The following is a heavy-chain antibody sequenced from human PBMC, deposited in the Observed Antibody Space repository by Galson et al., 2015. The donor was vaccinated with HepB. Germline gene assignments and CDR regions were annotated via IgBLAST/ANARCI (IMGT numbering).Heavy chain of an antibody. J-gene: IGHJ4*02. CDR1: GFTFSSYA. Sequence: SLRLSCAASGFTFSSYAMHWVRQAPGKGLEWVAVISYDGSNKYYADSVKGRFTISRDNSKNTLYLQMNSLRAEDTAVYYCARAVQLPLFDYWGQGTLVTVSS. V-gene: IGHV3-30-3*01. CDR3: ARAVQLPLFDY. CDR2: ISYDGSNK. D-gene: IGHD5-18*01.